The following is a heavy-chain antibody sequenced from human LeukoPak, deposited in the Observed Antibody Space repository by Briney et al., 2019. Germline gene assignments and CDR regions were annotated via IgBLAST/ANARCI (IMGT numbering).Heavy chain of an antibody. J-gene: IGHJ6*02. CDR1: GFTFSSYG. V-gene: IGHV3-30*03. D-gene: IGHD1-7*01. Sequence: GRSLRLSFAASGFTFSSYGMHWVRQAPGKGLEWVAVISYDGSNKYYADSVKGRFTISRDNSKNTLYLQMNSLRAEDTAVYYCARRKGTTAYYYYGMDVWGQGTTVTVSS. CDR2: ISYDGSNK. CDR3: ARRKGTTAYYYYGMDV.